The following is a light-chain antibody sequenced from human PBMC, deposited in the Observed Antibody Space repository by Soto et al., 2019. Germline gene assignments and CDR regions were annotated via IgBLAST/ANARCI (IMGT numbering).Light chain of an antibody. CDR2: GAS. CDR1: QSLSSG. Sequence: EIVLTQSPGTLSLSPGERATLSCRASQSLSSGYLAWYQQKPGQAPRLLIYGASTRATGIPARFSGSGSGTEFTLTINSLQSEDFAVYFCQQYNNWPTFGQGTKVDIK. J-gene: IGKJ1*01. CDR3: QQYNNWPT. V-gene: IGKV3-15*01.